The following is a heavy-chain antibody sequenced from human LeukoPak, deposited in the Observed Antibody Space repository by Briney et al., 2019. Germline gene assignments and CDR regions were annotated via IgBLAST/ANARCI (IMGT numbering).Heavy chain of an antibody. CDR1: GFTFSVYT. D-gene: IGHD4-17*01. V-gene: IGHV3-48*04. CDR3: ARLFGGVTTFDY. J-gene: IGHJ4*02. Sequence: QPGGSLRLSCAASGFTFSVYTMNRVRQAPGKGLEWVSYITSSGSTIYYADSVRGRFTISRDNAKSLLYLQMHSLSVEDTAVYFCARLFGGVTTFDYWGQGALVTVSS. CDR2: ITSSGSTI.